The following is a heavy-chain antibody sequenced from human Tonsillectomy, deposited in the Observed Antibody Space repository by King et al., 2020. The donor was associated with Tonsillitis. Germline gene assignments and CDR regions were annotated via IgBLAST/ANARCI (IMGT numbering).Heavy chain of an antibody. CDR3: ARGTSGGWYWYFDL. CDR1: AFTFRSYW. CDR2: INSDGSET. Sequence: VQLVESGGGLVQPGGSLRLSCAASAFTFRSYWMHWVRQAPGQGMVWVSRINSDGSETTCADSVQDRFSISRDNAMNTLYLQIDSLRAEDTAVYYCARGTSGGWYWYFDLWGRGTLVTVSS. V-gene: IGHV3-74*01. J-gene: IGHJ2*01. D-gene: IGHD6-19*01.